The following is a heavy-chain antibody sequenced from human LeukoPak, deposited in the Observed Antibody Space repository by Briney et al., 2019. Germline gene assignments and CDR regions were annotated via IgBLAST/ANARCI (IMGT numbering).Heavy chain of an antibody. CDR3: ARGFRGEWTKSYNWFDP. CDR1: GYTFTSYG. Sequence: ASVKVSCKASGYTFTSYGISWVRQAPGQGLEWMGWISAYNGNTNYAQKLQGRVTMTRNTSISTAYMELSSLRSEDTAVYYCARGFRGEWTKSYNWFDPWGQGTLVTVSS. CDR2: ISAYNGNT. D-gene: IGHD3-16*01. J-gene: IGHJ5*02. V-gene: IGHV1-18*01.